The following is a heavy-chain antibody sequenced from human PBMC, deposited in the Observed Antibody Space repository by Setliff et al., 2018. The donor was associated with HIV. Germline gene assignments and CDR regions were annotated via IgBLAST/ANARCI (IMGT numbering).Heavy chain of an antibody. CDR1: GFAFRTYAW. CDR3: TTGSNSFWSGYSKH. J-gene: IGHJ4*02. CDR2: IEKKTNGGTR. V-gene: IGHV3-15*04. Sequence: GGSLRLSCAASGFAFRTYAWLSWVRQAPGKGLEWVGRIEKKTNGGTRDYAAPVKGRFTISRDDSKNTLYLQMNSLKSEDTAIYYCTTGSNSFWSGYSKHWGQGALVTVSS. D-gene: IGHD3-3*01.